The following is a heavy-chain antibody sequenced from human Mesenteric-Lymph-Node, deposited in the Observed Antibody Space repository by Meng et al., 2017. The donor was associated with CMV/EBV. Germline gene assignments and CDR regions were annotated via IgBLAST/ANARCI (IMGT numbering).Heavy chain of an antibody. J-gene: IGHJ2*01. V-gene: IGHV3-7*01. D-gene: IGHD5-12*01. Sequence: GESLKISCAASGFTFSSYWMSWVRQAPGKGLEWVANIKQDGSEKYYVDSAKSRFTISRDNAKNSLYLQMNSLRAEDTAVYYCARERGGYSWYFDLWGRGTLVTVSS. CDR2: IKQDGSEK. CDR1: GFTFSSYW. CDR3: ARERGGYSWYFDL.